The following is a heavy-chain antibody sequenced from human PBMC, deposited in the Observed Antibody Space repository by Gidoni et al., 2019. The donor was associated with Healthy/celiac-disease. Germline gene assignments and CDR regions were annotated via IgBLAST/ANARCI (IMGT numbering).Heavy chain of an antibody. Sequence: QVQLVESGGGVVQPGRSLRLSCAASGFPFRSYAMHWVRQAPGKGLEWVAVISYDGSNKYYADSVKGRFTISRDNSKNTLYLQMNSLRAEDTAVYYCARDLAWYSSSWGDYWGQGTLVTVSS. CDR3: ARDLAWYSSSWGDY. J-gene: IGHJ4*02. CDR2: ISYDGSNK. CDR1: GFPFRSYA. V-gene: IGHV3-30-3*01. D-gene: IGHD6-13*01.